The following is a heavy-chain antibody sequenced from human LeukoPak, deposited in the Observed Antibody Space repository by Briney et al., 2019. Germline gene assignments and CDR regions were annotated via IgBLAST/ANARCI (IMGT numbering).Heavy chain of an antibody. D-gene: IGHD2-2*01. CDR3: ARGTSLSHGGLVY. J-gene: IGHJ4*02. CDR2: IYYSGNT. CDR1: GGSISSSDYY. Sequence: SQTLSLTCTVSGGSISSSDYYWSWIRQPPGKGLEWIGYIYYSGNTHYNPSLKSRVTIPVDTSKNQFSLKLSSVTAADTAVYYCARGTSLSHGGLVYWGQGTLVTVSS. V-gene: IGHV4-30-4*01.